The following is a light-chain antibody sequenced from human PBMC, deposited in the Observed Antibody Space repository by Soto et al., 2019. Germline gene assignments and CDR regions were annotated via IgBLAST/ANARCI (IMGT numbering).Light chain of an antibody. J-gene: IGKJ4*01. CDR2: DAY. Sequence: EIVMTQSPATLSVSPGERVTLSCRASQGVGSTLAWYRQQPGQAPRLLIYDAYIRATGVPARFSGSGSGTEFTLTIRSLQSEDFEVYYCQHYKTWPLAFGGGTKVDIK. CDR3: QHYKTWPLA. V-gene: IGKV3-15*01. CDR1: QGVGST.